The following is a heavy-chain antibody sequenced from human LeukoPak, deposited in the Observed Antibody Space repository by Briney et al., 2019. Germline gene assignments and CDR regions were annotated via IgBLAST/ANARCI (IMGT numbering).Heavy chain of an antibody. CDR1: GYTFTSYG. J-gene: IGHJ4*02. V-gene: IGHV1-18*01. Sequence: ASVKVSCKASGYTFTSYGISWVRQAPGQGLEWMGWISAYNGNTNYAQKLQGRVTMTTDTSTSTAYMELRSLRSDDTAVYYRARDGIRIAVAGLEDYWGQGTLVTVSS. CDR2: ISAYNGNT. CDR3: ARDGIRIAVAGLEDY. D-gene: IGHD6-19*01.